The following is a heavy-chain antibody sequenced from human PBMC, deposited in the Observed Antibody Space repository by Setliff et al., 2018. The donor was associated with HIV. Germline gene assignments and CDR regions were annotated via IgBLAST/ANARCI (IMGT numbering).Heavy chain of an antibody. J-gene: IGHJ4*02. CDR1: GFNFAAYA. CDR3: ARDLDAGTTKIFDY. Sequence: GGSLRLSCAASGFNFAAYAMSWVRQAPGKGLEWVSGMNWNGDALGYADAVKGRFTISRDNAKNSLYLQMDSLRAEDTAFYYCARDLDAGTTKIFDYWGQGTLVTVSS. V-gene: IGHV3-20*04. CDR2: MNWNGDAL. D-gene: IGHD1-1*01.